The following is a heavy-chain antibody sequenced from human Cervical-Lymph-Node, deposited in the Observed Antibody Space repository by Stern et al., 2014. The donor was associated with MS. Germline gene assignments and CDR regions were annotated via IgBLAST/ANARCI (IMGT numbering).Heavy chain of an antibody. CDR2: IMPIFEKA. Sequence: VQLVESGAEVKKPGSSVKVSCKASGGTFSNYVISWVRQAPGQGLEWMGGIMPIFEKANYAQKFQGRVTMTADESTSTAYMELSSLRFEDTAAYYCARERGNSYGFDYWGQGTLVIVSS. V-gene: IGHV1-69*01. D-gene: IGHD5-18*01. J-gene: IGHJ4*02. CDR3: ARERGNSYGFDY. CDR1: GGTFSNYV.